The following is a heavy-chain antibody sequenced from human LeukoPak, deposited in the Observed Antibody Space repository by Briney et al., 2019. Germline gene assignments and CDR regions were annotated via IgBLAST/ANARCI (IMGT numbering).Heavy chain of an antibody. Sequence: PGGSLRLSCVASGFTFSSFWMSWVRQAPGKGLEWVAKIIQDGSEKYYVDSVKGRLTISRDNAKNSLYLQMNSLRAEDTAVYYCARDSPGIMIFGVVTPNGGQGTLVTVSS. D-gene: IGHD3-3*01. CDR1: GFTFSSFW. V-gene: IGHV3-7*05. CDR3: ARDSPGIMIFGVVTPN. CDR2: IIQDGSEK. J-gene: IGHJ4*02.